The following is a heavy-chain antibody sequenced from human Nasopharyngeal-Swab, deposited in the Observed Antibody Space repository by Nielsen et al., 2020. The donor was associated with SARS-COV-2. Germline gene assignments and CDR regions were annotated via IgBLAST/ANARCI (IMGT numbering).Heavy chain of an antibody. J-gene: IGHJ4*02. CDR1: GFTFTSYW. V-gene: IGHV3-74*01. Sequence: GESLKISCVGSGFTFTSYWMHWVRQAPGKGLVWVSRLSSDGSWINYADSVKGRFTISRDNARNTLYLEMNSLRAEDSGVYYCARKYYDILTGYIEIEYWGQGTLVTVSS. CDR3: ARKYYDILTGYIEIEY. CDR2: LSSDGSWI. D-gene: IGHD3-9*01.